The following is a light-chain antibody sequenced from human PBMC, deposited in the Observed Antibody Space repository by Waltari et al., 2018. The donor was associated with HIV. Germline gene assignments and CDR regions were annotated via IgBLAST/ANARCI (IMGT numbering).Light chain of an antibody. CDR3: QQYYILPYT. CDR1: HSLLYRSTNENS. V-gene: IGKV4-1*01. CDR2: WAS. Sequence: DVILTQPPASLAVSVGERATHTCKSSHSLLYRSTNENSLAWYQQKPGQRPKLLIYWASTRESGVPDRFSGSGSGTDFTLTISSLRAEDVAVYYCQQYYILPYTFGQGTKLEIK. J-gene: IGKJ2*01.